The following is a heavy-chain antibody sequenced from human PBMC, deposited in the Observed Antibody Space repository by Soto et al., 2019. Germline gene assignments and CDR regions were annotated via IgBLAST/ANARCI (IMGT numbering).Heavy chain of an antibody. D-gene: IGHD5-18*01. CDR3: ARGDTYFDY. CDR2: IYYSGST. V-gene: IGHV4-59*01. J-gene: IGHJ4*02. Sequence: QVQLQESGPGLVKPSETLSLTCTVSGGSISSYYWSWIRQPPGKGLEWIGYIYYSGSTNYNPSLKNRVTISVDTSKNQFSLMLSSVTAADTAVYYCARGDTYFDYWGQGTLVTVSS. CDR1: GGSISSYY.